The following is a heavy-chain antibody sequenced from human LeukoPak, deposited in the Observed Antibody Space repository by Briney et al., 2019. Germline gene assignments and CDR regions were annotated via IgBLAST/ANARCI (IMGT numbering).Heavy chain of an antibody. CDR2: IRYDGSNK. Sequence: GGSLRLSCAASGFTFSSYGIHWVRQAPGKGLEWVAFIRYDGSNKYYADSVKGRFTISRDNSKNTLYLQMNSLRAEDTAVYYCASPTYPWSGYYYYYYYMDVWGKGTTVTVSS. V-gene: IGHV3-30*02. J-gene: IGHJ6*03. D-gene: IGHD3-3*01. CDR1: GFTFSSYG. CDR3: ASPTYPWSGYYYYYYYMDV.